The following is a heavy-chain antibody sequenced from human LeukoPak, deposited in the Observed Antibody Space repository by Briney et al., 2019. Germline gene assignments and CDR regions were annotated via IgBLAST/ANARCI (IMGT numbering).Heavy chain of an antibody. J-gene: IGHJ6*02. CDR3: AKDRSKYYYYYGMDV. Sequence: PGGSLRLSCAASGFTFTMFGMNWVRQAPGKGLEWVSGISGSGGATYYAESVKGRFTISRDNSKNTLYLQMNSLRAEDTALYHCAKDRSKYYYYYGMDVWGQGTTVTVSS. CDR1: GFTFTMFG. V-gene: IGHV3-23*01. CDR2: ISGSGGAT. D-gene: IGHD5/OR15-5a*01.